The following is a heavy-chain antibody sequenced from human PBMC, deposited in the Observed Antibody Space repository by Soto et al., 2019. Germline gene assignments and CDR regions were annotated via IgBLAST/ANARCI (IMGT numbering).Heavy chain of an antibody. J-gene: IGHJ4*02. D-gene: IGHD1-1*01. V-gene: IGHV4-30-4*01. CDR3: ARYGGGTAAFDY. CDR1: GGSISSGDYY. CDR2: IYYSGST. Sequence: ASETLSLTCTVSGGSISSGDYYWSWIRQPPGKGLEWIGHIYYSGSTYYNPSLKSRVTISVDTSKNQFSLKLSSVTAADTAVYYCARYGGGTAAFDYWGQGTLVTVSS.